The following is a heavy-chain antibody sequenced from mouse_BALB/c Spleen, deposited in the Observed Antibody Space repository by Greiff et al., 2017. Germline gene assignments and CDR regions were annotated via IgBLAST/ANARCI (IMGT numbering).Heavy chain of an antibody. CDR3: ARPYYRYDDYAMDY. D-gene: IGHD2-14*01. V-gene: IGHV1S135*01. J-gene: IGHJ4*01. CDR2: IDPYNGGT. CDR1: GYAFTSYN. Sequence: VQLQQSGPELVKPGASVTVSCKASGYAFTSYNMYWVKQSHGKSLEWIGYIDPYNGGTSYNQKFKGKATLTVDKASSTAYMHLNSLTSEDSAVYYCARPYYRYDDYAMDYWGQGTSVTVSS.